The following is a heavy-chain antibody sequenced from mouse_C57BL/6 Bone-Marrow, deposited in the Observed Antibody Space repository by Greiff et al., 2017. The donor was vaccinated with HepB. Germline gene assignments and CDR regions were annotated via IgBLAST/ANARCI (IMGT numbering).Heavy chain of an antibody. CDR1: GYAFSSSW. CDR3: ARRAGSSYVDYFDY. D-gene: IGHD1-1*01. V-gene: IGHV1-82*01. CDR2: IYPGDGDT. J-gene: IGHJ2*01. Sequence: QVQLQQSGPELVKPGASVKISCKASGYAFSSSWMNWVKQRPGKGLEWIGRIYPGDGDTNYNGKFKGKATLTADKASSTAYMQLSSLTSEDSAVYFCARRAGSSYVDYFDYWGQGTTLTVSS.